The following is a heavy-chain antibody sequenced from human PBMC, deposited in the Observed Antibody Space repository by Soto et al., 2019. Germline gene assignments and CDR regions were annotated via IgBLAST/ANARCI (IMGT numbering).Heavy chain of an antibody. CDR2: IIPIFGTA. J-gene: IGHJ6*02. CDR1: GGTFSSYA. Sequence: SVKVSFKASGGTFSSYAISWLRQAPGQGLEWMGGIIPIFGTANYAQKFQGRVTITADESTSTAYMELSSLRSEDTAVYYCASPSRGGSLGIQLWLREGYYYYYGMDVWGQGTTVTVSS. D-gene: IGHD5-18*01. CDR3: ASPSRGGSLGIQLWLREGYYYYYGMDV. V-gene: IGHV1-69*13.